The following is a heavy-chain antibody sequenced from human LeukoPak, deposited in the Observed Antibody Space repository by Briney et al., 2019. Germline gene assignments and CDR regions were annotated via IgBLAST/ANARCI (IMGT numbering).Heavy chain of an antibody. CDR2: INAGNGNT. D-gene: IGHD6-6*01. Sequence: ASVKVSCKASGYTFTSYAMHWVRQAPGQRLEWMGWINAGNGNTKYSQKFQGRVTITRDTSASTAYMELSSLRSEDAAVYYCARDTAARASGYWGQGTLVTVSS. J-gene: IGHJ4*02. V-gene: IGHV1-3*01. CDR1: GYTFTSYA. CDR3: ARDTAARASGY.